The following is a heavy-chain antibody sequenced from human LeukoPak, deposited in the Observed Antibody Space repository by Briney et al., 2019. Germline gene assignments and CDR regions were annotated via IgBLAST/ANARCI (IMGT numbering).Heavy chain of an antibody. CDR3: KANYDTSDC. D-gene: IGHD3-9*01. CDR1: GFTLAHAW. CDR2: IKSKTDGGTT. Sequence: GGSLRLSCAASGFTLAHAWMIWVRQAPGKGLEWVGRIKSKTDGGTTDYAAPVRGRFTISRDDSKNTLYLQMNSLRTEDTAVYYRKANYDTSDCWGRGTLVTVSS. V-gene: IGHV3-15*01. J-gene: IGHJ4*01.